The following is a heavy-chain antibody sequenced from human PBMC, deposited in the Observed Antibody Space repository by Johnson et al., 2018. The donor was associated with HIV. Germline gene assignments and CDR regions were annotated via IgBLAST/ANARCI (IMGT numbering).Heavy chain of an antibody. Sequence: VQLVESGGGVVQPGRSLRLSCAASGFTFSSYVMHWVRQAPGKGLEWVAVIWFDGSNKYYADSVKGRFTISRDNSKTTLFLQMNSLIVGETAVYFCTRDLRTRAFDIWGQGTMVTVSS. D-gene: IGHD1-1*01. CDR2: IWFDGSNK. CDR3: TRDLRTRAFDI. V-gene: IGHV3-33*01. J-gene: IGHJ3*02. CDR1: GFTFSSYV.